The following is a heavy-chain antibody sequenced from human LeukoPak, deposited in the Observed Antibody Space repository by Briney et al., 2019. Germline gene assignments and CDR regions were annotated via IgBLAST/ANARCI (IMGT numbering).Heavy chain of an antibody. V-gene: IGHV4-34*01. D-gene: IGHD3-22*01. Sequence: PSETLSLTCAVYGGSFSGYYWSWIRQPPGKGLEWSGEINHSGSTNYNPSLKSRVTISVDTSKNQIFLKLRSVTAADTAVYYCARMDYYDSSARTPHFDYWGQGTLVTVSS. J-gene: IGHJ4*02. CDR1: GGSFSGYY. CDR3: ARMDYYDSSARTPHFDY. CDR2: INHSGST.